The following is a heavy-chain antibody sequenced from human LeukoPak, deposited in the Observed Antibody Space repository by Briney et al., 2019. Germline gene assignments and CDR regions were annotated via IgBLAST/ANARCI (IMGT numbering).Heavy chain of an antibody. CDR2: INNDGGGT. CDR3: ARGASRDGYNEVY. Sequence: GRSLRLSCAASGLTLSNYWMHSVRQAPGKGLVWVSRINNDGGGTNSADSVKGRLPISRDNAKNTLYLQMNRRRAEDTAVYYCARGASRDGYNEVYWGQGTLVTVSP. J-gene: IGHJ4*02. CDR1: GLTLSNYW. D-gene: IGHD5-24*01. V-gene: IGHV3-74*01.